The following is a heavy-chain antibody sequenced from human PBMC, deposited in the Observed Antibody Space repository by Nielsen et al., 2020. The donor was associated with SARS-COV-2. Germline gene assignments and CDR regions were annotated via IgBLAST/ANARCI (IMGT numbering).Heavy chain of an antibody. CDR1: GGSFSGYY. V-gene: IGHV4-34*01. CDR3: ARDMSGEVDP. CDR2: INHSGST. Sequence: SQTLSLTCAVYGGSFSGYYRSWIRQPPGKGLEWIGEINHSGSTNYNPSLKSRVTISVDTSKNQFSLKLSSVTAADTAVYYCARDMSGEVDPWGQGTLVTVSS. D-gene: IGHD3-10*02. J-gene: IGHJ5*02.